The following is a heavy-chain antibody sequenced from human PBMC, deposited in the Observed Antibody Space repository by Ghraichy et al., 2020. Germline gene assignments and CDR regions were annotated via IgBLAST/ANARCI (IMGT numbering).Heavy chain of an antibody. CDR1: GGSISSYY. J-gene: IGHJ4*02. Sequence: SETLSLTCTVSGGSISSYYWSWIRQPPGKGLEWIGYIYYSGSTNYNPSLKSRVTISVDTSKNQFSLKLSSVTAADTAVYYCARTPYYYDSSGYYPFDYWGQGTLVTVSS. V-gene: IGHV4-59*01. CDR3: ARTPYYYDSSGYYPFDY. D-gene: IGHD3-22*01. CDR2: IYYSGST.